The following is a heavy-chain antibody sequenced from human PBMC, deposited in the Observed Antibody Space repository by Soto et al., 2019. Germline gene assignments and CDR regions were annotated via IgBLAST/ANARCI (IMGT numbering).Heavy chain of an antibody. J-gene: IGHJ5*02. CDR2: IDPSDSYT. D-gene: IGHD3-9*01. Sequence: VASLKISCKGSGYSFTSYWISWVRQMPGKGLEWMGRIDPSDSYTNYSPSFQGHVTISADKSISTAYLQWSSLKASDTAMYYCARLRYFDWSSKNWFDPWGQGTLVTVSS. V-gene: IGHV5-10-1*01. CDR3: ARLRYFDWSSKNWFDP. CDR1: GYSFTSYW.